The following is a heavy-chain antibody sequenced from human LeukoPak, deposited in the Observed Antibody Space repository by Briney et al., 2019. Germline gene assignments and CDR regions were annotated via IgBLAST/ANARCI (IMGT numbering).Heavy chain of an antibody. CDR3: ARDRYSSSRPNWFDP. CDR2: IIPIFGTA. D-gene: IGHD6-13*01. J-gene: IGHJ5*02. CDR1: GGTFSSYA. V-gene: IGHV1-69*06. Sequence: GASVKVSCKASGGTFSSYAISWVRQAPGQGLEWMGGIIPIFGTANYAQKFQGRVTITADKSTSTAYMELSSLRSEDTAVYYCARDRYSSSRPNWFDPWGQGTLVTVSS.